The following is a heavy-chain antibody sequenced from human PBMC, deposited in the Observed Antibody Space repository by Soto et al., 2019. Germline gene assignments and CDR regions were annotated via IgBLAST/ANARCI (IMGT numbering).Heavy chain of an antibody. J-gene: IGHJ4*02. CDR3: TRDRPPLHDTTGRSDS. D-gene: IGHD3-22*01. CDR1: GGPINNAEDN. V-gene: IGHV4-30-4*01. CDR2: ITYSGKP. Sequence: QVQLQESGPGLVKPSQTLSLTCTVSGGPINNAEDNWTWIRQPPGKGLEYIGYITYSGKPFYKSSLKSRIKMSGDTSKNQVSLRLTSVTAADTAVYYWTRDRPPLHDTTGRSDSWCQGMLVTVSS.